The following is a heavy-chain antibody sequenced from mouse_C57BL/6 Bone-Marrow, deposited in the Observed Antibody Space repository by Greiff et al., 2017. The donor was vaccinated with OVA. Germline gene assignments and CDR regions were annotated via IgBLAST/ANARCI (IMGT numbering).Heavy chain of an antibody. CDR1: GFNIKNTY. CDR2: IDPANDNT. J-gene: IGHJ4*01. Sequence: VQLQQSVAELVRPGASVKLSCTASGFNIKNTYMHWVKQRPEQGLEWIGRIDPANDNTKYAPKFPGKATMTADTSSNTAYMQLSSLSSEDTAVYCCARGNCGSSFYAMDYWGQGTSVTVSS. CDR3: ARGNCGSSFYAMDY. V-gene: IGHV14-3*01. D-gene: IGHD1-1*01.